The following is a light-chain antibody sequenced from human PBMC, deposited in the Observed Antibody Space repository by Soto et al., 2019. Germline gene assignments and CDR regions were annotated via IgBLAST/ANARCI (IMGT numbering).Light chain of an antibody. J-gene: IGLJ1*01. V-gene: IGLV2-14*01. CDR1: SSDVGGYNY. Sequence: QSVLTQPASVSGPPGQSMTISCAGTSSDVGGYNYVSWYQQHPGKAPKLMIYDVSHRPSGVSNRFSGSKSGNTASLPISGLQAEDEADYYCSSYTSSSTLVFGTGTKVTVL. CDR3: SSYTSSSTLV. CDR2: DVS.